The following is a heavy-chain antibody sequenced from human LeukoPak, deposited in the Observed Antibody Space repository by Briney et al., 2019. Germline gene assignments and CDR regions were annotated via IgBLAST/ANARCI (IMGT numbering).Heavy chain of an antibody. Sequence: GGSLRISCAASGFTFSSYAMSWVRQAPGKGLEWVSSFSGSGGSTYYADSVKGRFTMSRDNSKSTLYLRTNSLRTDDTAVYYCARSGYNHFDYWGQGTLVTVSS. J-gene: IGHJ4*02. D-gene: IGHD5-24*01. CDR2: FSGSGGST. V-gene: IGHV3-23*01. CDR3: ARSGYNHFDY. CDR1: GFTFSSYA.